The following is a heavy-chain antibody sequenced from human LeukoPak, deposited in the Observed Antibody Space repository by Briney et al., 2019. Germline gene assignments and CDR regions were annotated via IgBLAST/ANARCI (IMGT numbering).Heavy chain of an antibody. CDR3: ARALLYYYDSSGYGY. Sequence: GGSLRLSCAASGFTFSDYCMSWIRQAPGKGLEWVSYISSSGSTIYYADSVKGRFTISRDNAKNSLYLQMNSLRAEDTGVYYCARALLYYYDSSGYGYWGQGTLVTVPS. D-gene: IGHD3-22*01. J-gene: IGHJ4*02. V-gene: IGHV3-11*04. CDR1: GFTFSDYC. CDR2: ISSSGSTI.